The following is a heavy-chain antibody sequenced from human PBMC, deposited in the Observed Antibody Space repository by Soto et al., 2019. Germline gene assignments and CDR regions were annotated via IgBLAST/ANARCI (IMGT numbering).Heavy chain of an antibody. J-gene: IGHJ5*02. CDR3: ARDINPSLYNWNDGEWFDP. Sequence: EVQLVESGGGLVKPGGSLRLSCAASGFTFSSYSMNWVRQAPGKGLEWFSSISSSSSYIYYADSVTGRFTISRDNAQNSLYLQMHSLRAEYTAVYYWARDINPSLYNWNDGEWFDPWCKGTLVTVSS. V-gene: IGHV3-21*01. CDR1: GFTFSSYS. D-gene: IGHD1-1*01. CDR2: ISSSSSYI.